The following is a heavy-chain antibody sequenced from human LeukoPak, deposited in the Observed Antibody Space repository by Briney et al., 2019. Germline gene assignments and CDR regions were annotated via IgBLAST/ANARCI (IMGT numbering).Heavy chain of an antibody. D-gene: IGHD5-18*01. CDR2: IYYSGST. Sequence: SETLSLTCTVSGGSISSGGYYWSWIGQHPGKGLEWIVYIYYSGSTYYNPSLKSRVTISVDTSKNQFSLKLSSVSAADTAVYYCARPQVIRGYRYGHGAFDIWGQGTMVTVSS. J-gene: IGHJ3*02. CDR1: GGSISSGGYY. V-gene: IGHV4-31*03. CDR3: ARPQVIRGYRYGHGAFDI.